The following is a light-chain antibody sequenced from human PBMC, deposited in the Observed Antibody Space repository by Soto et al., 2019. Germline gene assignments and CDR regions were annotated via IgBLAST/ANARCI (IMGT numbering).Light chain of an antibody. V-gene: IGLV1-47*02. CDR3: ASWDDRLSAVI. J-gene: IGLJ2*01. CDR2: SNN. CDR1: SSNIGGTNY. Sequence: QSVLTQPPSASGTPGQSVFISCSGSSSNIGGTNYAYWYQQLPGAAPKLLMHSNNLRPSGVPERISGSKSGTSASLAISGLRSEDEAVYYCASWDDRLSAVIFGGGTKVTVL.